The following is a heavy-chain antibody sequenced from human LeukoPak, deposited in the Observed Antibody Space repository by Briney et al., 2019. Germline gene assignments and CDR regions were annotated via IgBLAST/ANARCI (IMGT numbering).Heavy chain of an antibody. J-gene: IGHJ4*02. D-gene: IGHD1-26*01. Sequence: GGSLRLSCAASGFTFSSYGMHWVRQAPGKGLEWVAVIWYDGSNKYYADSVKGRFTISRDNSKNTLYLQMNSLRAEDTAVYYCARDSPAWELPIDYWGQGALVTVSS. V-gene: IGHV3-33*01. CDR1: GFTFSSYG. CDR3: ARDSPAWELPIDY. CDR2: IWYDGSNK.